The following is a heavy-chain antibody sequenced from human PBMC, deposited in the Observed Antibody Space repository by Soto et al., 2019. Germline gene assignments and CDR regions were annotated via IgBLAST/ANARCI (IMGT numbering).Heavy chain of an antibody. J-gene: IGHJ6*02. Sequence: VQVVESGGGLVKPGGSLRLSCAASGFTFTDYYMTWIRQAPGKGLEWVSYISGGRDIIYYADSVKGRFTISRDNARKSLYLQMNSLRAEDTAVYYCARGGALGMDVWGQGTTVTVSS. CDR1: GFTFTDYY. CDR2: ISGGRDII. V-gene: IGHV3-11*01. CDR3: ARGGALGMDV. D-gene: IGHD1-26*01.